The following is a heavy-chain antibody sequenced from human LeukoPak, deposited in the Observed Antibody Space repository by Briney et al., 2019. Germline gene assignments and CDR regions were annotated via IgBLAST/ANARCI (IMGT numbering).Heavy chain of an antibody. D-gene: IGHD3-3*01. CDR3: ARAFGVVPWDY. CDR2: IYSGGST. CDR1: GFTVSSNY. V-gene: IGHV3-53*01. J-gene: IGHJ4*02. Sequence: GGSLRLSCAASGFTVSSNYMSWVRQAPGKGLEWVSVIYSGGSTYYADSVKGRFTISRDSSKNTLYLQMNSLRAEDTAVYCCARAFGVVPWDYWGQGTLVTVSS.